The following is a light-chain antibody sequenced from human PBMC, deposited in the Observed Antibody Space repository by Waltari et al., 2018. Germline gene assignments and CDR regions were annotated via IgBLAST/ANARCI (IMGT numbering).Light chain of an antibody. CDR1: SSDVGGFNF. Sequence: QSALTQTASVSGSPGQSITISCTGTSSDVGGFNFVSWYQQHPGKAPKLMIYDVSKRPSGVSNRFSGSKSGNTASLTISGLQAEDEADYYCSSYTISRTLNWVFGGGTKLTVL. J-gene: IGLJ3*02. CDR3: SSYTISRTLNWV. V-gene: IGLV2-14*03. CDR2: DVS.